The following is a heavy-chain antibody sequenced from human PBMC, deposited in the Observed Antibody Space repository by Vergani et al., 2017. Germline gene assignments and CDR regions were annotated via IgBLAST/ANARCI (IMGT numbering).Heavy chain of an antibody. CDR1: GYTFTSDD. V-gene: IGHV1-8*03. D-gene: IGHD2-8*01. J-gene: IGHJ4*02. CDR3: VRARRTCTYDHCPRYYYDL. CDR2: MNPISGNT. Sequence: QVPLVQSGAEVKKPGASVKVSCKASGYTFTSDDINWVRQATGQGLEWMGWMNPISGNTGYAQNLQGRLTITRDTSVNTAYMELSSLTSEDMAVYYCVRARRTCTYDHCPRYYYDLWGQGTLVTVSS.